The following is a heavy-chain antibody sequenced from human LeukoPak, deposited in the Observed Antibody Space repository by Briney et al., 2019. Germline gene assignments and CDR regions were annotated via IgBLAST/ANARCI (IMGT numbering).Heavy chain of an antibody. V-gene: IGHV3-23*01. CDR1: GFTFNNYG. CDR3: SRFLYHTTGYHYFDS. CDR2: ITGSGSST. D-gene: IGHD3-22*01. Sequence: GGSLRLSCAASGFTFNNYGMNWVRQAPGKGLEWVSLITGSGSSTFYADSVKGRFTISRDNAQNPLYLQMSSLGAEDTALYFCSRFLYHTTGYHYFDSWGQGTLVTVSS. J-gene: IGHJ4*02.